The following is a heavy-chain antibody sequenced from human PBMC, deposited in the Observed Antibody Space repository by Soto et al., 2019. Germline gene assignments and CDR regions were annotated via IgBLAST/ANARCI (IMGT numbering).Heavy chain of an antibody. CDR1: GFTFSSYG. D-gene: IGHD3-22*01. J-gene: IGHJ4*02. V-gene: IGHV3-30*18. CDR2: ISYDGSNK. Sequence: GGSLRLSCAASGFTFSSYGMHWVRQAPGKGLEWVAVISYDGSNKYYADSVKGRFTISRDNSKNTLYLQMNSLSAEDTAVYYCAKDFGTYYYDSSGRVNFDYWGQGTLVTVSS. CDR3: AKDFGTYYYDSSGRVNFDY.